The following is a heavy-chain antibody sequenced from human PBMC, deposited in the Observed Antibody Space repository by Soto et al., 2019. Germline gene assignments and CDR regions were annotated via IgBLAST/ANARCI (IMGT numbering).Heavy chain of an antibody. CDR2: ISSSSSYI. J-gene: IGHJ4*02. CDR1: GFTFSSYS. Sequence: GGSLRLSCAASGFTFSSYSMNWVRQAPGKGLEWVSSISSSSSYIYYADSVKGRFTISRGNAKNSLYLQMNSLRAEDTAVYYCARDPNPYYDFWSGYIDYWGQGTLVTVSS. CDR3: ARDPNPYYDFWSGYIDY. D-gene: IGHD3-3*01. V-gene: IGHV3-21*01.